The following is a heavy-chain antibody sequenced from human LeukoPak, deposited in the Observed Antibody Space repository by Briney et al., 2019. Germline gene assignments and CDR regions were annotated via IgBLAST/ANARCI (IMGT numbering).Heavy chain of an antibody. J-gene: IGHJ4*02. CDR2: INHSGST. CDR3: ARGDESGSYFY. CDR1: GGSFSGYY. D-gene: IGHD1-26*01. V-gene: IGHV4-34*01. Sequence: SETLSLTCAVYGGSFSGYYWSWIRQPPGKGLEWIGEINHSGSTNYNPSLKSRVTISVDTSKNQFSLKLSSVTAADTAVYYCARGDESGSYFYWGQGTLVTVSS.